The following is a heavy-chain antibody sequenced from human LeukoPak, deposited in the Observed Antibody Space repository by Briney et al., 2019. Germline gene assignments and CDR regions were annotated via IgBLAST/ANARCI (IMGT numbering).Heavy chain of an antibody. CDR1: GFTISSYA. CDR3: AKDGYCTNGVCYIDAFDI. CDR2: ISGSGGST. Sequence: GGSLRLSCAASGFTISSYAMSWVRQTPGKGLEWVSAISGSGGSTYYADSVKGRFTISRDNSKNTLYLQMNSLRAEDTAVYYCAKDGYCTNGVCYIDAFDIWGQGTMVTVSS. J-gene: IGHJ3*02. D-gene: IGHD2-8*01. V-gene: IGHV3-23*01.